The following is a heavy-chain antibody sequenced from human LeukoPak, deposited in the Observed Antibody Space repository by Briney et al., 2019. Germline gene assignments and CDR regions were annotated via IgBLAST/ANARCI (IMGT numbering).Heavy chain of an antibody. CDR1: GGSISSYY. D-gene: IGHD5-24*01. J-gene: IGHJ4*02. CDR2: IYYSGST. V-gene: IGHV4-59*13. Sequence: SETLSLTCTVSGGSISSYYWSWIRKPPGKGLEWIGYIYYSGSTNYNPSLKSRVTISVDTSKNQFSLKLSSVTAAETGVYYCAREDGDGYNSFFDYWGQGTLVTVSS. CDR3: AREDGDGYNSFFDY.